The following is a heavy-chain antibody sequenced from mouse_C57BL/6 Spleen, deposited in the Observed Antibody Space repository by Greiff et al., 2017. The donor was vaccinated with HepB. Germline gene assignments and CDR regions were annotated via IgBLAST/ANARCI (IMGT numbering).Heavy chain of an antibody. Sequence: QVQLQQPGAELVRPGSSVKLSCKASGYTFTSYWMDWVKQRPGQGLEWIGNIYPSDSETHYNQKFKDKATLTVDKSSSTAYMQLSSLTSEYSAVYSCACNGYDGGFAYWGQGTLVTVSA. CDR3: ACNGYDGGFAY. CDR1: GYTFTSYW. D-gene: IGHD2-2*01. V-gene: IGHV1-61*01. CDR2: IYPSDSET. J-gene: IGHJ3*01.